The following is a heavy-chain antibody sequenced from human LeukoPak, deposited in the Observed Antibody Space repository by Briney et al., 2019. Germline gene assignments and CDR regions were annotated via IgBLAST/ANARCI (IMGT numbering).Heavy chain of an antibody. Sequence: SETLSLTCAVYGGSFSGYYWSWIRQPPGKGLEWIGEINHSGSTNYNPSLKGRVTISVDTSKNQFSLKLSSVTAADTAVYYCARRLLWFGELNYWGQGTLVTVSS. CDR1: GGSFSGYY. J-gene: IGHJ4*02. V-gene: IGHV4-34*01. D-gene: IGHD3-10*01. CDR3: ARRLLWFGELNY. CDR2: INHSGST.